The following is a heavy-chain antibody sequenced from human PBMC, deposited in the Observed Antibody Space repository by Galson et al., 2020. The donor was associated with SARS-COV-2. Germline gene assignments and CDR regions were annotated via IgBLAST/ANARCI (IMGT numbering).Heavy chain of an antibody. V-gene: IGHV3-23*01. CDR1: GFTFSSYA. CDR2: ISGSGGST. CDR3: AKTTMVRGGN. J-gene: IGHJ4*02. D-gene: IGHD3-10*01. Sequence: GESLKISCAASGFTFSSYAMSWVRQAPGKGLEWVSAISGSGGSTYYADSVKGRFTISRDNSKNTLYLQMNSLRAEHTAVYYCAKTTMVRGGNWGQGTLVTVSS.